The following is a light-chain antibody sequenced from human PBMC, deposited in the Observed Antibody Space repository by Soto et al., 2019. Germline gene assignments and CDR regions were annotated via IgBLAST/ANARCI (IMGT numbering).Light chain of an antibody. Sequence: EIVMTQSPATLSVSPGERATLSCRASQSVSSNLAWYQQKPGQAPRLLIYGASTRATGIPARLSGSGSGTEFTITISSLQSEDFAVYYCQQYNNWHPYTFGQGNKLEIK. J-gene: IGKJ2*01. CDR1: QSVSSN. CDR3: QQYNNWHPYT. CDR2: GAS. V-gene: IGKV3-15*01.